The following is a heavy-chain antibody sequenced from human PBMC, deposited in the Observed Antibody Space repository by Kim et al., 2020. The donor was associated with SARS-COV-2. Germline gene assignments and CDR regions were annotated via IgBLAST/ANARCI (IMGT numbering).Heavy chain of an antibody. CDR1: GGSISSRQW. CDR2: ISDGGNYYGRST. CDR3: ASSDYDSSSFDN. J-gene: IGHJ5*01. D-gene: IGHD3-22*01. Sequence: SETLSLTCAVSGGSISSRQWWSWVRQPPGKGLEWIGKISDGGNYYGRSTNYNPSLKSRVTISLDKSNNQFSLTLSSVTAADTAAYYCASSDYDSSSFDN. V-gene: IGHV4-4*02.